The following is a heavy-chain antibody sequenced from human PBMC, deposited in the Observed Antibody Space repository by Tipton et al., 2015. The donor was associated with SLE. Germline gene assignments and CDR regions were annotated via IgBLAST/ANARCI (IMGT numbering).Heavy chain of an antibody. CDR3: ARDHVLYPPLYYYGMDV. CDR1: GGSISSYY. Sequence: TLSLTCTVSGGSISSYYWSWIRQPAGKGLEWIGRMHTSGSTNYNPSLKSRVTISVDTSKNQFSLNLNSVTAADTAVYFCARDHVLYPPLYYYGMDVWGQGTTVTVSS. V-gene: IGHV4-4*07. J-gene: IGHJ6*02. D-gene: IGHD2-2*02. CDR2: MHTSGST.